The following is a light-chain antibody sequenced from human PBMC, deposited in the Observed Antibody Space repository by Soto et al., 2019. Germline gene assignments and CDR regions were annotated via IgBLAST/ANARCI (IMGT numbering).Light chain of an antibody. CDR1: QSLSSN. CDR3: QQYGDSPLT. V-gene: IGKV3-20*01. Sequence: EIVFTQSPGTLSLSPGERATLSCRASQSLSSNLVWYQQKPGQAPRLLIYGASSRATVIPDRFTGSGSGTDFALTISRLEPEDFGVYYCQQYGDSPLTSGPGTKVDNK. CDR2: GAS. J-gene: IGKJ3*01.